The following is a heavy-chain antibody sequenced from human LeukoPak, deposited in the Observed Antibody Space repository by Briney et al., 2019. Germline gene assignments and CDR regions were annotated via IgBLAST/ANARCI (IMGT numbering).Heavy chain of an antibody. CDR1: GFTFGGYG. V-gene: IGHV3-49*04. Sequence: GGSLRLSCATSGFTFGGYGMHWVRQAPGKGLEWVGLIRSRAYGGAAQYAASMKDRFTISRDDSKNIAYLQMSSLKIDDTAMYYCTRDRRGYTSCWYDSWGQGTLVTVSS. CDR3: TRDRRGYTSCWYDS. J-gene: IGHJ5*01. D-gene: IGHD2-2*01. CDR2: IRSRAYGGAA.